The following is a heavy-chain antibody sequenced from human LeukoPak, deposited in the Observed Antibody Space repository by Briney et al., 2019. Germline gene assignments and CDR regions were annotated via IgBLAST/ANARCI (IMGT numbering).Heavy chain of an antibody. D-gene: IGHD6-6*01. V-gene: IGHV3-33*01. CDR3: AREVAARLDY. J-gene: IGHJ4*02. CDR1: GFAFSSYG. Sequence: GGTLRLSCAATGFAFSSYGMHLVRQVSGKGLECVAVIWYDGSNKYYADSVKGRFTISRDNSKNTLYLQMNSLRAEDTAVYYCAREVAARLDYWGQGTLVTVSS. CDR2: IWYDGSNK.